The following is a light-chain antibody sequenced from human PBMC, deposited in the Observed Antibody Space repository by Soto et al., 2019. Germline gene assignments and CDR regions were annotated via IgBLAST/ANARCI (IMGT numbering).Light chain of an antibody. CDR3: QQFSSYPLT. CDR2: DAS. J-gene: IGKJ4*01. Sequence: EIVMTQSPATLSVSPGERATLSCRASQSVGSDLAWYQQKPGQAPKLLIHDASSRATGIPDRFSGGGSGTDFILTISRLEPEDFAVYYCQQFSSYPLTFGGGTKVDIX. CDR1: QSVGSD. V-gene: IGKV3-20*01.